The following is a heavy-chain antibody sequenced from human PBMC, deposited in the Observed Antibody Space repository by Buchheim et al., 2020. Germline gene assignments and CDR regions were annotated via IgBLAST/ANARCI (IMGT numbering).Heavy chain of an antibody. V-gene: IGHV4-59*12. CDR1: GGSISSYY. Sequence: QVQLQESGPGLVKPSETLSLTCTVSGGSISSYYWSWIRQPPGKGLEWIGYIYYSGSTYYNPSLKSRVTISVDTSKNQFSLKLSSVTAADTAVYYCASSGSYYAGLYWGQGTL. CDR3: ASSGSYYAGLY. D-gene: IGHD1-26*01. J-gene: IGHJ4*02. CDR2: IYYSGST.